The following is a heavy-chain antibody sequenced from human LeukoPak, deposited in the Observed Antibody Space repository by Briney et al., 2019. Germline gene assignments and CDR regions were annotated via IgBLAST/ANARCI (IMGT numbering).Heavy chain of an antibody. J-gene: IGHJ3*01. CDR3: AKTKITLIVVSNPLSGALDV. CDR1: GFSFSSYA. Sequence: PGGSLRLSCAASGFSFSSYAMSWVRQAPGKGLEWVSGIGGSAASSTHYADSVRGRFTISRDNSKNTLYLQMNGLRAEDTALYCAKTKITLIVVSNPLSGALDVWGQGTMVTVSS. V-gene: IGHV3-23*01. CDR2: IGGSAASST. D-gene: IGHD3-22*01.